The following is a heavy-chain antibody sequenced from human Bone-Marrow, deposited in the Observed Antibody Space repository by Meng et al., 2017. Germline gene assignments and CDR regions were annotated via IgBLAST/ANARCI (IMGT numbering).Heavy chain of an antibody. CDR2: ISYDGFNK. Sequence: QVQRVGSGGGVVQPVSSLILSCAAPGFTLGFHDIYWVRQAPGKGLEWVAGISYDGFNKFYADSVKGRFTISRDKSQTSVDLQMNSLRPEDSVVYYCARRAVPDIWGQGALVTVSS. CDR1: GFTLGFHD. V-gene: IGHV3-30*06. D-gene: IGHD6-19*01. CDR3: ARRAVPDI. J-gene: IGHJ4*02.